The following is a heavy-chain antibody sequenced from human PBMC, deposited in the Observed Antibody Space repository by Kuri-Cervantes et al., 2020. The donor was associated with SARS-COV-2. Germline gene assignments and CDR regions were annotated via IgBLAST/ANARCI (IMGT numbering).Heavy chain of an antibody. J-gene: IGHJ6*02. CDR1: GGSISSSNW. V-gene: IGHV4-4*02. D-gene: IGHD3-3*01. CDR2: IYHSGST. Sequence: GSLRLSCAVSGGSISSSNWWSWVRQPPGKGLEWIGEIYHSGSTNYNPSLKSRVTISVDKSKNQFSLKLSSVTAADTAVYYCAKDIGGFLEWLTYGMDVWGQGTTVTVSS. CDR3: AKDIGGFLEWLTYGMDV.